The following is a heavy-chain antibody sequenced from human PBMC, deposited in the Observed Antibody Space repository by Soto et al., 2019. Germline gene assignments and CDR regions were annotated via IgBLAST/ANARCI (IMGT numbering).Heavy chain of an antibody. Sequence: ASVKVSCKASGYTFTSYDINWVRQATGQGLEWMGWMNPNSGNTGYAQKFQGRVTMTRDTSTSTVYMELSSLRSEDTAVYYCAREAPPNYYDSSGYGGGMDVWGQGTTVTVSS. V-gene: IGHV1-8*01. J-gene: IGHJ6*02. CDR3: AREAPPNYYDSSGYGGGMDV. CDR1: GYTFTSYD. CDR2: MNPNSGNT. D-gene: IGHD3-22*01.